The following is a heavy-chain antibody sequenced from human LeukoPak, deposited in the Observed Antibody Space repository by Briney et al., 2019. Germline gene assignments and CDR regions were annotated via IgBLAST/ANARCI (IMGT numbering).Heavy chain of an antibody. CDR3: ARGLQDDILTGVSWFDP. CDR2: IKSDGSIT. D-gene: IGHD3-9*01. V-gene: IGHV3-74*01. J-gene: IGHJ5*02. Sequence: PWGSLRLSCAASGFSINTYWMHWVRQAPGKGLVWVSRIKSDGSITDYADSVKGRFTISRDNTKNTLYLQMNSLRAEDTAVYYCARGLQDDILTGVSWFDPWGQGTLVTVSS. CDR1: GFSINTYW.